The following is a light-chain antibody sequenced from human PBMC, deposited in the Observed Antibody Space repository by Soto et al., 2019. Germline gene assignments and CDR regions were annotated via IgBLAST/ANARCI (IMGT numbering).Light chain of an antibody. CDR3: QQLSHYPYT. CDR1: YDISSS. Sequence: DIQLTQSPSFLSASVEDRVTISCRASYDISSSLAWYQREPGKPPKLLIYDSSTLQTRVPSRFTGSGSGRKFTLTISGLQFGDFATYFCQQLSHYPYTFGQGTKLEI. CDR2: DSS. V-gene: IGKV1-9*01. J-gene: IGKJ2*01.